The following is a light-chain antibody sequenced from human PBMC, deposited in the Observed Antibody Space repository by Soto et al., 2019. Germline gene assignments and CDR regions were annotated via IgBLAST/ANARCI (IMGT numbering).Light chain of an antibody. Sequence: DIQMTQSPSTLSASVGDRVTITCRASQSITTWLAWYQQKPGKAPKLLIYDASSLESGVPSRFSGSGSGTEFTLTISSPQPDDFATYYCQKYNSYSYTFGQGTKVEIK. J-gene: IGKJ2*01. CDR3: QKYNSYSYT. CDR1: QSITTW. V-gene: IGKV1-5*01. CDR2: DAS.